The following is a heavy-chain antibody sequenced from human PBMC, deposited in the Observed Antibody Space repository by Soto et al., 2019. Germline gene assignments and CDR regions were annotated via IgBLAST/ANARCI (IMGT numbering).Heavy chain of an antibody. CDR2: IIPIFGTA. CDR3: ARGVHYDSSGYYYFY. Sequence: VKVSCKASGGTFSSYAIDWVRQAPGQGLEWMGGIIPIFGTANYAQKFQGRITITADESTSTAYMELRSLRSEDTAVYYCARGVHYDSSGYYYFYWGQGTLVTVSS. V-gene: IGHV1-69*01. CDR1: GGTFSSYA. D-gene: IGHD3-22*01. J-gene: IGHJ4*02.